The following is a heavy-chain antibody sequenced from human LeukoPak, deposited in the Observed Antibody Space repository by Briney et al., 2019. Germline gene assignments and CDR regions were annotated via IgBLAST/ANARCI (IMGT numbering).Heavy chain of an antibody. Sequence: GASVKVSCKASGYTFTGYYMHWVRQAPGQGLEWMGWINPNSGGTNYAQKFQGRVTMTRDTSISTAYMELSRLRSDDTAVYYCARAGTGLIAAAGKIDYWGQGTLVTVSS. CDR1: GYTFTGYY. D-gene: IGHD6-13*01. CDR2: INPNSGGT. CDR3: ARAGTGLIAAAGKIDY. V-gene: IGHV1-2*02. J-gene: IGHJ4*02.